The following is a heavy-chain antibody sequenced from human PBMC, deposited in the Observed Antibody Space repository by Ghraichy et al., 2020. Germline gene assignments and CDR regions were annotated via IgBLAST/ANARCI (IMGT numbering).Heavy chain of an antibody. D-gene: IGHD1-26*01. CDR1: GFTFSSYW. Sequence: GESLNISCAASGFTFSSYWMSWVRQAPGKGLEWVANIKQDGSEKYYVDSVKGRFTISRDNAKNSLYLQMNSLRAEDTAVYYCASIVGATLDWGQGTLVTVSS. V-gene: IGHV3-7*01. CDR2: IKQDGSEK. CDR3: ASIVGATLD. J-gene: IGHJ4*02.